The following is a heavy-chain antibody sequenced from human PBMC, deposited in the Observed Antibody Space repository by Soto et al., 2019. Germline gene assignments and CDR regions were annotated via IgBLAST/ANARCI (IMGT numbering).Heavy chain of an antibody. V-gene: IGHV3-30*18. Sequence: QVQLVESGGDVVQPGRSLRLSCAASGFTFSSSGMHWVRQAPGKGLEWVAVISYDGSNKYYAGSVKGRFTISRDNSKNTLYLQMNSLRAEDTAVYYCAKDSEYSSSWYNWFDPWGQGTLVTVSS. CDR2: ISYDGSNK. D-gene: IGHD6-13*01. CDR3: AKDSEYSSSWYNWFDP. J-gene: IGHJ5*02. CDR1: GFTFSSSG.